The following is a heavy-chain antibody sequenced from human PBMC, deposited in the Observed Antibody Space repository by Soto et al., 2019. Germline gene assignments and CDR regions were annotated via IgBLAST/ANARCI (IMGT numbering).Heavy chain of an antibody. CDR1: GGTFITYA. Sequence: SVTVSCQAPGGTFITYAISWVRQAPGQGLEWMGGIIPMFGTANYAQRFQDRVTITADESTNTVYMELSSLRAEDTALYYCAIHRWELGPPDYWGQGTLVTVSS. J-gene: IGHJ4*02. D-gene: IGHD1-7*01. CDR3: AIHRWELGPPDY. V-gene: IGHV1-69*13. CDR2: IIPMFGTA.